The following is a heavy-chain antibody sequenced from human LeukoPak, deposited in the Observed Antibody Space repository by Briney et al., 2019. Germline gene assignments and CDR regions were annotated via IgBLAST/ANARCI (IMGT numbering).Heavy chain of an antibody. Sequence: PSETLSLTCTVSGGSISSYYWSWIRQPAGKGLEWIGRIYTSGSTNYNPSLKSRVTMSVDTSKNQFSLKLSSVTAADTAVYYCASYYDILTGYYDALDIWGQGTMVTVSS. CDR2: IYTSGST. V-gene: IGHV4-4*07. J-gene: IGHJ3*02. CDR1: GGSISSYY. D-gene: IGHD3-9*01. CDR3: ASYYDILTGYYDALDI.